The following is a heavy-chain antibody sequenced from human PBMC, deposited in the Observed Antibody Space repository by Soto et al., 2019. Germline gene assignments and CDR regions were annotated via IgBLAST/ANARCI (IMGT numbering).Heavy chain of an antibody. J-gene: IGHJ6*02. CDR1: GYSFNKYW. D-gene: IGHD3-16*01. V-gene: IGHV5-10-1*01. CDR2: FDPSDSYI. Sequence: ASLKISCKGSGYSFNKYWLSWVRQMPGKGREWMGRFDPSDSYINYSPSFQGHVTISADKSINTAYLQWSSLRASDTAIYYCARHYTGRGGDCYYYGIDVWGQGTTVTVSS. CDR3: ARHYTGRGGDCYYYGIDV.